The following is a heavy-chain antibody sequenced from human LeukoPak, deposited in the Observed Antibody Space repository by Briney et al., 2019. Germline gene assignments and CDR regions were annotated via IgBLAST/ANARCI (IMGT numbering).Heavy chain of an antibody. J-gene: IGHJ6*02. V-gene: IGHV4-39*01. CDR2: IYYSGST. D-gene: IGHD1-26*01. CDR3: ARHSGSYLNYYGMDV. CDR1: GGSISSSSYY. Sequence: SETLSLTCTVSGGSISSSSYYWGWIRQPPGKGLEWIGSIYYSGSTYYNPSLKSRVTISVDTSKNQFSPKLSSVTAADTAVYYCARHSGSYLNYYGMDVWGQGTTVTVSS.